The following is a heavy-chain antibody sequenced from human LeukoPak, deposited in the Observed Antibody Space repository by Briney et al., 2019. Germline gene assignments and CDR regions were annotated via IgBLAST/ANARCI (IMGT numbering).Heavy chain of an antibody. CDR1: GFPFSSYW. V-gene: IGHV3-7*01. J-gene: IGHJ4*02. CDR2: IKQDGSKK. D-gene: IGHD6-13*01. Sequence: GGSLRLSCVASGFPFSSYWMTWVRQAPGKGLEWVANIKQDGSKKSYVDSVKGRFTISGDNAKNSLYLQMNSLRDEDTAVYYCARGLGRYSSSWYVFDYWGQGTLVTVSS. CDR3: ARGLGRYSSSWYVFDY.